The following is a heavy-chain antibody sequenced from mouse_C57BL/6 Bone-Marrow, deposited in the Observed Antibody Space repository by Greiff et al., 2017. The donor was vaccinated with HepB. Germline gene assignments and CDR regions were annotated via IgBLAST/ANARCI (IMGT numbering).Heavy chain of an antibody. V-gene: IGHV7-3*01. Sequence: EVQRVESGGGLVQPGGSLSLSCAASGFTFTDYYMSWVRQPPGKALEWLGFIRNKANGYTTEYSACVKGRFTISRDNSQSILYLQMNALRAEDSATDYCARLSASVTPYWYFDVWGTGTTVTVSS. D-gene: IGHD2-1*01. J-gene: IGHJ1*03. CDR1: GFTFTDYY. CDR3: ARLSASVTPYWYFDV. CDR2: IRNKANGYTT.